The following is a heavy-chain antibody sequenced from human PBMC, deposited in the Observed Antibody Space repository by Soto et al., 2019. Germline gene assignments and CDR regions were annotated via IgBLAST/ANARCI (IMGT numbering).Heavy chain of an antibody. Sequence: GGSLRLSCAASGFTFSSYGMHWVRQAPGKGLEWVAVIWYDGSNKYYADSVKGRFTISRDNSKNTLYLQMNSLRAEDTAVYYCAREWLPHDAFDIWGQGTMVTVSS. J-gene: IGHJ3*02. V-gene: IGHV3-33*01. D-gene: IGHD6-19*01. CDR3: AREWLPHDAFDI. CDR1: GFTFSSYG. CDR2: IWYDGSNK.